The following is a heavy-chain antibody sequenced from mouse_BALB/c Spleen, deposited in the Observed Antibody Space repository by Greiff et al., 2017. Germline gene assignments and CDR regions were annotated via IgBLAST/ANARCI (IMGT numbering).Heavy chain of an antibody. V-gene: IGHV1S137*01. CDR2: ISTYYGDA. J-gene: IGHJ2*01. Sequence: QVQLQQSGAELVRPGVSVKISCKGSGYTFTDYAMHWVKQSHAKSLEWIGVISTYYGDASYNQKFKGKATMTVDKSSSTAYMELARLTSEDSAIYYCAREGDMGLRLFDYWGQGTTLTVSS. D-gene: IGHD2-2*01. CDR1: GYTFTDYA. CDR3: AREGDMGLRLFDY.